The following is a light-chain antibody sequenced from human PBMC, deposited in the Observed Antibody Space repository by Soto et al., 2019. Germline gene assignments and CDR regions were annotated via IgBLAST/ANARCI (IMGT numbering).Light chain of an antibody. Sequence: IQMNQSPSSLSASVGDRVTITCRASQSISRYLNWYQQKPGKAPNLLIYVASSLQSEVPSRFSGSGSGTDFTLTITSRQPEDFATYYCQQSYGTPITFGQGTRLEIK. CDR3: QQSYGTPIT. V-gene: IGKV1-39*01. CDR1: QSISRY. J-gene: IGKJ5*01. CDR2: VAS.